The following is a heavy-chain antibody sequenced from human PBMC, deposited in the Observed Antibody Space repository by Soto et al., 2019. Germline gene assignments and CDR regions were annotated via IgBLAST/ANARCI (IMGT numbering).Heavy chain of an antibody. Sequence: QVQLVQSGAEVKKPGSSVKVSCKASGGTLSNYAIAWVRLAPGQGLKWVGGVIPIFSIMKYAQKFQDRVTFTADDSTKTAYMELSSLTSEDTAVYYCARGRTIFGVVNFDYWGQGTLVTVSS. CDR3: ARGRTIFGVVNFDY. CDR2: VIPIFSIM. J-gene: IGHJ4*02. D-gene: IGHD3-3*01. CDR1: GGTLSNYA. V-gene: IGHV1-69*01.